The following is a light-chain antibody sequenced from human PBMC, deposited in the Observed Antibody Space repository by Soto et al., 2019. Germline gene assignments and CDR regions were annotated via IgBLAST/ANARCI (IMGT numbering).Light chain of an antibody. J-gene: IGKJ3*01. CDR1: QSISSW. Sequence: DIQMTQSPSTLSASVGDRVTITCRASQSISSWLAWYQQKPGKAPKLLIYKASSLESGVPSRFSGNGSGTEFTLTISSLQPDDFATYYCQQYNSYPFGFGPGTKVDIK. V-gene: IGKV1-5*03. CDR2: KAS. CDR3: QQYNSYPFG.